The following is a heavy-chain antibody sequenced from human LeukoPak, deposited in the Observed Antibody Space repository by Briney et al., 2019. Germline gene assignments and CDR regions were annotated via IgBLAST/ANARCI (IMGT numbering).Heavy chain of an antibody. V-gene: IGHV4-34*01. Sequence: PSETLSLTCAVYGGSFSGYYWSWIRQPPGKGLEWIGEINHSGSTNYNPSLKSRVTISVDTSKNQFSLKLSSVTAADTAVYYCARGGFHTIFGVATPFDYWGQGTLVTVSS. CDR3: ARGGFHTIFGVATPFDY. CDR1: GGSFSGYY. D-gene: IGHD3-3*01. J-gene: IGHJ4*02. CDR2: INHSGST.